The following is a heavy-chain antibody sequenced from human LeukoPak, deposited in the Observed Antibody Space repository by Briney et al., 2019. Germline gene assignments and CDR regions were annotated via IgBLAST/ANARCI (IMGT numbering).Heavy chain of an antibody. CDR2: IIPIFGTA. CDR1: GGTFSSYA. J-gene: IGHJ6*03. CDR3: ARGIVVVPAAILVNYYIDV. D-gene: IGHD2-2*01. Sequence: SVKVSCKASGGTFSSYAISWVRQAPGQGLEWMGGIIPIFGTANYAQKFQGRVTITTDESTSTAYMELSSLRSEDTAVYYCARGIVVVPAAILVNYYIDVWGKGTTVTVSS. V-gene: IGHV1-69*05.